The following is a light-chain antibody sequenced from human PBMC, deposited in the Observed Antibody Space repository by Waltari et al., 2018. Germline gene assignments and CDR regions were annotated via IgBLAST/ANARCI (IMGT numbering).Light chain of an antibody. Sequence: QSALIQPASVSGSPGQSISISCTGTSSDVGGYDYVSWYQQYPGKAPKLMIFDVSNRPSGVSDRFSGSKSGNTASLTISGLQAEDEAYYYCSSYSTSSTLVVFGGGTKVTVL. CDR2: DVS. V-gene: IGLV2-14*03. CDR1: SSDVGGYDY. CDR3: SSYSTSSTLVV. J-gene: IGLJ2*01.